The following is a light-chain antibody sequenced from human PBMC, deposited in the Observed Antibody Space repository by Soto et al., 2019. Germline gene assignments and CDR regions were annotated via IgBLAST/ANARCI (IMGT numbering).Light chain of an antibody. J-gene: IGKJ1*01. V-gene: IGKV3-15*01. CDR2: GAS. CDR3: QQYNNWPQT. CDR1: QSVSSN. Sequence: ELGITQAPATLSVSPGERATLSCRASQSVSSNLAWYQQKPGQAPRLLIYGASTRATGIPARFSGSGSGTEFTLTISSLQSEDFAVYYCQQYNNWPQTFGQGTKLDIK.